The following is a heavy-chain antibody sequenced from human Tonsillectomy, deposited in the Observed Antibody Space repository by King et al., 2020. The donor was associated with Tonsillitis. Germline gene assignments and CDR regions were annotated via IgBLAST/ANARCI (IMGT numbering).Heavy chain of an antibody. D-gene: IGHD3-22*01. CDR1: GYTFTGYY. CDR2: IKPNSGGT. Sequence: VQLVETGAEVKKPGASVKVSCKASGYTFTGYYMYWVRQAPGQGLEWMGWIKPNSGGTNYAQMFQGRVTMTRDTSISTAYMELSRLRSDDTAVYYCASTLKSYDYDSKTVGLDYWGQGTLVTVSS. V-gene: IGHV1-2*02. CDR3: ASTLKSYDYDSKTVGLDY. J-gene: IGHJ4*02.